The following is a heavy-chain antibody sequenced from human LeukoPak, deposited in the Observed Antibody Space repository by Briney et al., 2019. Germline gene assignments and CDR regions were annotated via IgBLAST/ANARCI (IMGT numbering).Heavy chain of an antibody. Sequence: GGSLRLSCAASGFTFSSYSMNWVRQAPGKGLEWVSYISSSSSTIYYADSVKGRFTTSRDNAKNSLYLQMNSLRDEDTAVYYCALGVTTVNAFDIWGQGTMVTVSS. D-gene: IGHD4-17*01. CDR2: ISSSSSTI. J-gene: IGHJ3*02. CDR3: ALGVTTVNAFDI. CDR1: GFTFSSYS. V-gene: IGHV3-48*02.